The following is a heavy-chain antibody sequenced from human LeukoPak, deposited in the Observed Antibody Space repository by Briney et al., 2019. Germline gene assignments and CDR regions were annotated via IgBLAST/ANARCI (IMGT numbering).Heavy chain of an antibody. CDR2: IYYSGST. J-gene: IGHJ6*02. Sequence: SETLSLTCTVSGGSISSSSYYWGWIRQPPGKGLEWIGSIYYSGSTYYNPSLKSRVTISVDTSKNQFSLKLSSVIAADTAVYYCAIELAAAGEDYYGMDVWGQGTTVTVSS. CDR3: AIELAAAGEDYYGMDV. D-gene: IGHD6-13*01. V-gene: IGHV4-39*07. CDR1: GGSISSSSYY.